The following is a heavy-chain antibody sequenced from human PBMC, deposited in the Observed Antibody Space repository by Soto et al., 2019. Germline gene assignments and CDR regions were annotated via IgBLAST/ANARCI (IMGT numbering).Heavy chain of an antibody. J-gene: IGHJ4*02. D-gene: IGHD2-2*03. CDR1: GYSFTNYV. CDR3: ARVNGYCTMTSCFDY. Sequence: QVQLVQSGAEVKKPGASVKGSCKTSGYSFTNYVVSWARQAPGQGREWMGWISAYNGDTGYAQRFQGRVTMTTDTSTGTGYMEVRSLRSDDTAVYYCARVNGYCTMTSCFDYWGQGTLVTV. V-gene: IGHV1-18*01. CDR2: ISAYNGDT.